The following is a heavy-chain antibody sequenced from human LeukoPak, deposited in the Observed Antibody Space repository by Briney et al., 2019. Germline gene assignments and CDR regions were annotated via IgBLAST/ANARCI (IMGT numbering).Heavy chain of an antibody. J-gene: IGHJ4*02. V-gene: IGHV3-7*03. CDR1: GFTFSSHW. CDR3: AREGSGYSYGYNVDY. D-gene: IGHD5-18*01. Sequence: GGSLRLSCAASGFTFSSHWMSWVRQAPGKGLEWVANIKEDGSEQHYVETVKGRFTISRDNVKNSLYLQMNSLRAEDTAVYFCAREGSGYSYGYNVDYWGQGTLVTVSS. CDR2: IKEDGSEQ.